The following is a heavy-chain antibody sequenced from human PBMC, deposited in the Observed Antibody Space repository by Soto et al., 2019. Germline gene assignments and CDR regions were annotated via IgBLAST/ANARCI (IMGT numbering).Heavy chain of an antibody. CDR2: IYYSGST. Sequence: QVKLQESGPGLVKPSETLSLTCTVSGGSISSYYWSWIRQPPGKGLEWIGYIYYSGSTNYYPSLESRVSMSIDTSRNQFSLKLSSVTAADTAVYYCVRGSAANVYWGQGTLVTVSS. D-gene: IGHD2-15*01. V-gene: IGHV4-59*01. CDR3: VRGSAANVY. J-gene: IGHJ4*02. CDR1: GGSISSYY.